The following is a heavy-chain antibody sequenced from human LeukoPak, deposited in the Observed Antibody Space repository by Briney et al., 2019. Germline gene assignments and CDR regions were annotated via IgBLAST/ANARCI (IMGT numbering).Heavy chain of an antibody. V-gene: IGHV3-21*01. CDR2: ISSSSSYI. CDR3: AKVGAAAGLYYFDY. CDR1: GFTFSSYS. D-gene: IGHD6-13*01. Sequence: GGSLRLSCAASGFTFSSYSMNWVRQAPGKGLEWVSSISSSSSYIYYADSVKGRFTISRDNAKNSLYLQMKSLRAEDTAVYYCAKVGAAAGLYYFDYWGQGTLVTVSS. J-gene: IGHJ4*02.